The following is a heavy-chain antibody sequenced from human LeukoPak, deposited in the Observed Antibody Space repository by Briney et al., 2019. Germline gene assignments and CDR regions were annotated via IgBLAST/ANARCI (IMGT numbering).Heavy chain of an antibody. J-gene: IGHJ4*02. D-gene: IGHD6-13*01. Sequence: GGSLRLSCAASGFTFDDYAMHWVRQAPGKGLEWVSGISWNSGSIGYADSVKGRFTISRDNAKNSLYLQMNGLRAEDTALYYCAKDMGLTLAAADYWGQGTLVTVSS. CDR1: GFTFDDYA. CDR3: AKDMGLTLAAADY. CDR2: ISWNSGSI. V-gene: IGHV3-9*01.